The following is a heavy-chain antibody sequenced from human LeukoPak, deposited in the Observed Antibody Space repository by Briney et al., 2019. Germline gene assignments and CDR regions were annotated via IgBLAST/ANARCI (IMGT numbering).Heavy chain of an antibody. CDR2: INPNSGGT. D-gene: IGHD1-14*01. V-gene: IGHV1-2*02. J-gene: IGHJ4*02. Sequence: ASVTVSCKASGYTFTGYYMHWVRQAPGQGLEWMGWINPNSGGTNYAQKFQGRVTMTRDTSISTAYMELSRLRSDDTAVYYFARDPEPVSPYYFDYWGQGTLVTVSS. CDR1: GYTFTGYY. CDR3: ARDPEPVSPYYFDY.